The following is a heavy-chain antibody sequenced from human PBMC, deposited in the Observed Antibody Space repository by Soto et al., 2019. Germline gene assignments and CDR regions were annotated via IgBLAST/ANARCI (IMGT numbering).Heavy chain of an antibody. D-gene: IGHD2-15*01. CDR1: GGSFRGFY. CDR2: INDSGTT. J-gene: IGHJ6*02. V-gene: IGHV4-34*01. CDR3: ATETSQNVYSHYGMDV. Sequence: ESLYITCAIYGGSFRGFYWSWIRQPPGKGLEWIGEINDSGTTNYNPSLKSRVTISADTSKTHFSLRLTSVTAADTAVYYCATETSQNVYSHYGMDVWGQGTKVTVYS.